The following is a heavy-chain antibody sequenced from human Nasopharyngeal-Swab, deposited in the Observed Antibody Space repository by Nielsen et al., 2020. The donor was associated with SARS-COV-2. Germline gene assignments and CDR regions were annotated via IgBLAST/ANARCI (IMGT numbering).Heavy chain of an antibody. CDR3: ARWNEEGARGYKGMDV. Sequence: WIRQPPGKGLEWVTIISHDGRFESYADSVKGRFTISRDTSKNTLSLQMSNLRTEDTAVYYCARWNEEGARGYKGMDVWGQGTTVTVSS. D-gene: IGHD1-1*01. CDR2: ISHDGRFE. J-gene: IGHJ6*02. V-gene: IGHV3-30*03.